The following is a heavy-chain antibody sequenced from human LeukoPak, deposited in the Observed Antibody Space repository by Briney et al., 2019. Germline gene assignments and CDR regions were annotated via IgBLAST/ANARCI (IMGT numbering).Heavy chain of an antibody. V-gene: IGHV1-69*05. CDR1: GGTFSSYA. CDR3: AIATGMVRGVIIIKDPFDY. Sequence: SVKVSCKASGGTFSSYAISWVRQAPGQGLEWMGGIIPIFGTANYAQKFRGRVTITTDESTSTAYMELSSLRSEDTAVYYCAIATGMVRGVIIIKDPFDYWGRGTLVTVSS. D-gene: IGHD3-10*01. J-gene: IGHJ4*02. CDR2: IIPIFGTA.